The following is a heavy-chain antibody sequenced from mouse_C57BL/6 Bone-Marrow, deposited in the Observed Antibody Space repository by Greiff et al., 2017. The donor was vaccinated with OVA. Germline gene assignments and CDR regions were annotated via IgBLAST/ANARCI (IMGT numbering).Heavy chain of an antibody. CDR1: GFTFSSYA. CDR2: ISDGGSYT. J-gene: IGHJ2*01. CDR3: ARDLYSNYDFDY. Sequence: DVQLVESGGGLVKPGGSLKLSCAASGFTFSSYAMSWVRQTPEKRLEWVATISDGGSYTYYPDNVKGRFTISRDNAKNNLYLQMSHLKSEDTAMYYCARDLYSNYDFDYWGQGTTLTVSS. D-gene: IGHD2-5*01. V-gene: IGHV5-4*01.